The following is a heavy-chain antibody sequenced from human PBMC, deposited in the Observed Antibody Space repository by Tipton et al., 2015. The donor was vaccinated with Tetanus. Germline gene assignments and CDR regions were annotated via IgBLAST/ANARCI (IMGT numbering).Heavy chain of an antibody. CDR1: GFSFNNFG. J-gene: IGHJ5*01. CDR3: ARRGEARANWFDS. CDR2: ISYSSTSK. V-gene: IGHV3-48*02. D-gene: IGHD2-21*01. Sequence: SLRLSCAGSGFSFNNFGMNWVRQAPGTGLEWVSYISYSSTSKYYADSVKGRFAISRDNAKNSLYLQMNTLRDDDTAVYYCARRGEARANWFDSWGQGTLVTVSS.